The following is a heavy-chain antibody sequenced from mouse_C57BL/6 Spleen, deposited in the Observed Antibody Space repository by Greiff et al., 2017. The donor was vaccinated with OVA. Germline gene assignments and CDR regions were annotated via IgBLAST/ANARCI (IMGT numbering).Heavy chain of an antibody. CDR1: GYTFTDYN. CDR3: ARGGGSSDAWFAY. D-gene: IGHD1-1*01. V-gene: IGHV1-18*01. CDR2: INPNNGGN. Sequence: VQLKESGPELVKPGASVKIPCKASGYTFTDYNMDWVKQSHGKSLEWIGDINPNNGGNIYNQKFKGKATLTVDKSSSTAYMELRSLTSEDTAVYYCARGGGSSDAWFAYWGQGTLVTVSA. J-gene: IGHJ3*01.